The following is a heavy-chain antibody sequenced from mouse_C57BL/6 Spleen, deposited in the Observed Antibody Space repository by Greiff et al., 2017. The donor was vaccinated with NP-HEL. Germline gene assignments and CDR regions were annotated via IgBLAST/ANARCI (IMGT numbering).Heavy chain of an antibody. CDR3: ARAPIYYYGSSPDV. CDR2: IYPGDGDT. CDR1: GYAFSSSW. Sequence: QVQLKESGPELVKPGASVKISCKASGYAFSSSWMNWVKQRPGKGLEWIGRIYPGDGDTNYNGKFKGKATLTADKSSSTAYMQLSSLTSEDSAVYFCARAPIYYYGSSPDVWGTGTTVTVSS. D-gene: IGHD1-1*01. V-gene: IGHV1-82*01. J-gene: IGHJ1*03.